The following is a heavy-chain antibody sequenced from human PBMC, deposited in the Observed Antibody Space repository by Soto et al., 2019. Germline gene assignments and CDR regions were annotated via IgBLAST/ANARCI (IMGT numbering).Heavy chain of an antibody. Sequence: EVQLAESGGGLVQPGGSLRLSCAASGFTFSSYWMHWVRQAPGKGLVWVSRIKRDGSSTSYADSVKGRFTISRDNAKNTRYLQRNSLRAEDTAVYYCAVAVAGPTAIGYWGQGTLVTVSS. CDR3: AVAVAGPTAIGY. CDR1: GFTFSSYW. J-gene: IGHJ4*02. V-gene: IGHV3-74*01. CDR2: IKRDGSST. D-gene: IGHD6-19*01.